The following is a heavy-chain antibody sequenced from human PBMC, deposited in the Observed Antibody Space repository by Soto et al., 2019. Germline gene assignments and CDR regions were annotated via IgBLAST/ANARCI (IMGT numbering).Heavy chain of an antibody. J-gene: IGHJ3*01. V-gene: IGHV3-23*01. Sequence: EAQLLESGGGLVQPGGSLRLSCTSSGFTFSGDVMSWVRQAPGKGLEWVSTIFGSGETTYYADSVKGRFTISRNNSKNTLFLQMNSLRAEDTAVYYCAKSQSGSFFAAFDVWGQGTVVTVSS. CDR1: GFTFSGDV. CDR2: IFGSGETT. D-gene: IGHD1-26*01. CDR3: AKSQSGSFFAAFDV.